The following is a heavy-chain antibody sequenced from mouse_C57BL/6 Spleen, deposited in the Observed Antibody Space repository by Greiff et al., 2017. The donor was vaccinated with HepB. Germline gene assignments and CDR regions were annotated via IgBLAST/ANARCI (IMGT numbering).Heavy chain of an antibody. Sequence: VQLQQSGPVLVKPGASVKMSCKASGYTFTDYYMNWVKQSHGKSLEWIGVINPYNGGTSYNQKFKGKATLTVDKSSSTAYMELNSLTSEDSAVYYCATGDYDEGYYFDYWGQGTTLTVSS. CDR3: ATGDYDEGYYFDY. V-gene: IGHV1-19*01. CDR2: INPYNGGT. D-gene: IGHD2-4*01. CDR1: GYTFTDYY. J-gene: IGHJ2*01.